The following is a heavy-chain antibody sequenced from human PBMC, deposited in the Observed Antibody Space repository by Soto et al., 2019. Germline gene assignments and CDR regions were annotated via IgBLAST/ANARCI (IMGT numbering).Heavy chain of an antibody. CDR2: ISGGGGST. CDR1: GFTFSNYA. CDR3: ATLQVFRVTNPYGMDV. V-gene: IGHV3-23*01. D-gene: IGHD3-3*01. Sequence: EVQLLESGGGLVQPRGSLRLSCAASGFTFSNYAITWVRQAPGKGLEWLSTISGGGGSTYYADSVKGRFTISRGNSKNTLYLQMNSLRAADTAVYYGATLQVFRVTNPYGMDVWGQGTTVTVSS. J-gene: IGHJ6*02.